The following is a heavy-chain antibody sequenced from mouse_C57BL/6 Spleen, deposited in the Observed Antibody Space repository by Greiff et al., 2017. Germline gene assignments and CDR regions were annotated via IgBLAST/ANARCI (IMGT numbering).Heavy chain of an antibody. CDR3: ARGGDYDADSATGYFDV. J-gene: IGHJ1*03. D-gene: IGHD2-4*01. Sequence: EVKVVESGPELVKPGASVKISCKASGYSFTGYYMNWVKQSPEKSLEWIGEINPSTGGTTYNQKFKAKATLTVDKSSSTAYMQLKSLTSEDSAVYYCARGGDYDADSATGYFDVWGTGTTVTVSS. CDR2: INPSTGGT. CDR1: GYSFTGYY. V-gene: IGHV1-42*01.